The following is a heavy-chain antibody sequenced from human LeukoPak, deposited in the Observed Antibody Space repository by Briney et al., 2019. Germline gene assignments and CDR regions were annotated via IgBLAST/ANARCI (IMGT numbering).Heavy chain of an antibody. CDR3: APHYDYWSGYFDY. CDR2: ISGSGGST. D-gene: IGHD3-3*01. CDR1: GFTFSSFA. Sequence: GGSLRLSCAASGFTFSSFAMSWVRQAPGKGLEWVSAISGSGGSTYYADSVKGRFTISRDNSKNTLYLQMNSLRAEDTAVYYCAPHYDYWSGYFDYWGQGTLVTVSS. V-gene: IGHV3-23*01. J-gene: IGHJ4*02.